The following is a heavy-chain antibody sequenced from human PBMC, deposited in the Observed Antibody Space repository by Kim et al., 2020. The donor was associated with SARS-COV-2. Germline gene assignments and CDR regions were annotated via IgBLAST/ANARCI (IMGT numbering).Heavy chain of an antibody. D-gene: IGHD3-3*01. CDR1: GYNFPNSR. Sequence: GESLKISCRGSGYNFPNSRIGWVRQMPGKGLEWMAIIYPGDSDRRYSPSFRGQVTISVDNSISTAYLQWSALKASDTAMYYCARTDFLHSFVGLQHYIDVWGGGTTVTVSS. V-gene: IGHV5-51*01. J-gene: IGHJ6*03. CDR2: IYPGDSDR. CDR3: ARTDFLHSFVGLQHYIDV.